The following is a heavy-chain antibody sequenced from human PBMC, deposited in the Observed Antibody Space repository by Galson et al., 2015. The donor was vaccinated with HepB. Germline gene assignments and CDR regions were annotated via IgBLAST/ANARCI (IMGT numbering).Heavy chain of an antibody. V-gene: IGHV4-59*01. J-gene: IGHJ2*01. CDR2: IYNTGST. D-gene: IGHD2-21*02. CDR1: GGSISTYY. CDR3: ARVKWSIKAAGDHWYFDI. Sequence: ETLSLTCIVSGGSISTYYWSWVRQPPGKDLEYIGHIYNTGSTNYNPSLKSRVTISVDTSKNLFSLNLTTVAAADTAVYYCARVKWSIKAAGDHWYFDIWGRGTLVTVPP.